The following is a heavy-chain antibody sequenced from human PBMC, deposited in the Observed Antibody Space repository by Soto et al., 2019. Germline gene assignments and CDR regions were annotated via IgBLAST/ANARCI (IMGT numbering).Heavy chain of an antibody. D-gene: IGHD2-2*01. CDR2: ISHDGRNK. Sequence: QVQLVESGGGVVQPGKSVRLSCAASGFIFSNYAMHWVRQAPGKGLEWVADISHDGRNKYHADSVGGRFTISRDNSKNTLYLQMDSLTAEDTALYYCAKLPDTILGLSVAYDAFAFWGQGTTVTVSS. CDR1: GFIFSNYA. J-gene: IGHJ3*01. CDR3: AKLPDTILGLSVAYDAFAF. V-gene: IGHV3-30*18.